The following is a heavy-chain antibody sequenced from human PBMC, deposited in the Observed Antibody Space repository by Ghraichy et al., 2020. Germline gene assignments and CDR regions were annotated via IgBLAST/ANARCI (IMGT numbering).Heavy chain of an antibody. CDR3: AKDVPRVTERSGIDY. CDR2: IIGSGGST. J-gene: IGHJ4*02. Sequence: GESLRLSCAASGFTFSSYAMSWVRQAPGKGLEWVSAIIGSGGSTYYADSVKGRFTISRDNSKNTLYLQMNSLRAEDTAVYYCAKDVPRVTERSGIDYWGQGTLVTVSS. D-gene: IGHD6-25*01. CDR1: GFTFSSYA. V-gene: IGHV3-23*01.